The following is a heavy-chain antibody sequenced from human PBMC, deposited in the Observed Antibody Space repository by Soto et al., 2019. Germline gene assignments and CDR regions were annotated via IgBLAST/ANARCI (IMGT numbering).Heavy chain of an antibody. V-gene: IGHV3-53*01. J-gene: IGHJ4*02. D-gene: IGHD3-10*01. CDR2: IYGDGRT. Sequence: GSLRLSCAGSGSIVSSNYMSWVRQAPGKGLEWVSFIYGDGRTYYADSVKGRFTSSRDNSKTTVYLQMNSLRAEDTAVYYCARYYGSGSYFFDLWGQGTQVTVSS. CDR3: ARYYGSGSYFFDL. CDR1: GSIVSSNY.